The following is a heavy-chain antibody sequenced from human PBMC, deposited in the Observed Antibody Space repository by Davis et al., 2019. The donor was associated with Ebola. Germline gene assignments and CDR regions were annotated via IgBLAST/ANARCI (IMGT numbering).Heavy chain of an antibody. Sequence: GGSLRLSCAASGFTFSLFAMHWVRQVPGKGLEWVSGINWDSSSRVYVDSVKGRFTISRDNAKNSLSLQMNSLRTEDTALYYCAKAPFLEGAFDMWGQGTMVTVSS. D-gene: IGHD2/OR15-2a*01. V-gene: IGHV3-9*01. CDR2: INWDSSSR. J-gene: IGHJ3*02. CDR1: GFTFSLFA. CDR3: AKAPFLEGAFDM.